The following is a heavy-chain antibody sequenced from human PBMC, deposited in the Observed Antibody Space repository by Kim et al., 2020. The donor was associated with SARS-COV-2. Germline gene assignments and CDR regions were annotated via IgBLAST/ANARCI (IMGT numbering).Heavy chain of an antibody. Sequence: GGSLRLSCAASGFIFSSYGMHWVRQAPGKGLEWVAGISYDGSNKYYADSVKGRFTISRDNSKNTLYLEMNSLRAEDTAVYYCSTTREDYDILTGYFYWGQSTLVTFSS. CDR2: ISYDGSNK. CDR3: STTREDYDILTGYFY. V-gene: IGHV3-30*03. D-gene: IGHD3-9*01. J-gene: IGHJ1*01. CDR1: GFIFSSYG.